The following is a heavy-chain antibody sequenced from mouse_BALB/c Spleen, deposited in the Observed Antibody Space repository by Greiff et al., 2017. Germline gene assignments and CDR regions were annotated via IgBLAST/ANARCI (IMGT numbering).Heavy chain of an antibody. J-gene: IGHJ1*01. Sequence: VKLQESGAELARPGASVKLSCKASGYTFTSYWMQWVKQRPGQGLEWIGAIYPGDGDTRYTQKFKGKATLTADKSSSTAYMQLSSLASEDSAVYYCARKGMGGNDVWGAGTTVTVSS. CDR2: IYPGDGDT. D-gene: IGHD1-1*02. CDR3: ARKGMGGNDV. V-gene: IGHV1-87*01. CDR1: GYTFTSYW.